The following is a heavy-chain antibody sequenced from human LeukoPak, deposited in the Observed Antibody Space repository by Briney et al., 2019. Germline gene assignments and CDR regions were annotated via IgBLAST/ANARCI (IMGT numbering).Heavy chain of an antibody. Sequence: GGSLRLSCAASGFTFSSYAISWVRQAPGKGLEWVANIKEDGSEKHYVDSVKGRFTISRDNAKNSLYLQMNSLRAEDTAVYYCGTTVTTGRRYWGQGTLVTVSS. CDR2: IKEDGSEK. CDR3: GTTVTTGRRY. J-gene: IGHJ4*02. CDR1: GFTFSSYA. V-gene: IGHV3-7*01. D-gene: IGHD4-17*01.